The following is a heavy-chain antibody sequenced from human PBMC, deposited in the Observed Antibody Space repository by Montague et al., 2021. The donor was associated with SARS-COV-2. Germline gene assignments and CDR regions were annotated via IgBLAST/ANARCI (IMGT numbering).Heavy chain of an antibody. CDR3: ARQRRYQLPITIFGVVMADAFDI. Sequence: SETLSLTCTVSGGSISSYYWSWIRQPPGKGLEWIGYIYYSGSTNYSPSLKSRVTISVDTSKNQCSLKLSSVTAADTAVYYCARQRRYQLPITIFGVVMADAFDIWGQGTMVTVSS. V-gene: IGHV4-59*08. J-gene: IGHJ3*02. D-gene: IGHD3-3*01. CDR1: GGSISSYY. CDR2: IYYSGST.